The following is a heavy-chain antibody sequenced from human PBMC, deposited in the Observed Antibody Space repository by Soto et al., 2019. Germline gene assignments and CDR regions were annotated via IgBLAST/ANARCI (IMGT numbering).Heavy chain of an antibody. Sequence: SETLSLTCTVSGGSISSSSYYWGWIRQPPGKGLEWIGSIYYSGSTYYNPSLKSRVTISVDTSKNQFSLKLSSVTAADTAVYYCARHEVVATSHYFDYWGQGTLVTVSS. CDR1: GGSISSSSYY. CDR3: ARHEVVATSHYFDY. J-gene: IGHJ4*02. CDR2: IYYSGST. D-gene: IGHD5-12*01. V-gene: IGHV4-39*01.